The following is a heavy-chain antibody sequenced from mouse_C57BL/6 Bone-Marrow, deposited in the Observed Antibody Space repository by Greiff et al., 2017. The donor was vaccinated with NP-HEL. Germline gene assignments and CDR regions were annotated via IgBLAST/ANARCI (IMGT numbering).Heavy chain of an antibody. V-gene: IGHV1-82*01. J-gene: IGHJ3*01. D-gene: IGHD4-1*01. Sequence: QVQLQQSGPELVKPGASVKISCKASGYAFSSSWMNWVKQRPGKGLEWIGRIYPGDGDTNYNGKFKGKATLTADKSSSTAYMQLSSLTSEDSAVYFCARGVGTGAWFAYWGQGTLVTVSA. CDR3: ARGVGTGAWFAY. CDR2: IYPGDGDT. CDR1: GYAFSSSW.